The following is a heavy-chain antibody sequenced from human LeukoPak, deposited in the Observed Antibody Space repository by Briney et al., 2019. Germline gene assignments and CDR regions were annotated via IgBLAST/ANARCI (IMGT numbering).Heavy chain of an antibody. CDR2: INSDGSIT. Sequence: GGSLRLSCAASGFTFSSYAMHWVRQAPGKGLLWVSRINSDGSITNYADSVKGRFTISRDNAKNSVYLQMNSLRAEDTAVYYCARGQLYYDSSGFDYWGQGTLVTVSS. V-gene: IGHV3-74*01. J-gene: IGHJ4*02. D-gene: IGHD3-22*01. CDR1: GFTFSSYA. CDR3: ARGQLYYDSSGFDY.